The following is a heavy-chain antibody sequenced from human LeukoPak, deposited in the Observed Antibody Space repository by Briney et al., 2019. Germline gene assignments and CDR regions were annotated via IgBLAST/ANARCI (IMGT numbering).Heavy chain of an antibody. CDR3: AKVPARWELLHYFDY. CDR1: GFTFSSYG. CDR2: ISGSGGST. V-gene: IGHV3-23*01. D-gene: IGHD1-26*01. Sequence: GGTLRRSCAASGFTFSSYGSSWVRQAPGKGLEWVSAISGSGGSTYYADSVKGRFTISRDNSKNTLYLQMNSLRAEDTAVYYCAKVPARWELLHYFDYWGQGTLVTVSS. J-gene: IGHJ4*02.